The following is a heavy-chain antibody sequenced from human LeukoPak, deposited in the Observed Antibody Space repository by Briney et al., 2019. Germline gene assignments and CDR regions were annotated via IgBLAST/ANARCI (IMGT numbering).Heavy chain of an antibody. CDR2: IYYSGST. J-gene: IGHJ4*02. D-gene: IGHD5-24*01. CDR1: GGSISSYY. CDR3: ARLTRDGYNAYFDY. V-gene: IGHV4-59*08. Sequence: SETLSLTCTVSGGSISSYYWSWIRQPPGKGLEWIGYIYYSGSTNYNPSLKSRVTISVDTSKNQFSLKLSSVTAADTAVYYCARLTRDGYNAYFDYWGQGTLVTVSS.